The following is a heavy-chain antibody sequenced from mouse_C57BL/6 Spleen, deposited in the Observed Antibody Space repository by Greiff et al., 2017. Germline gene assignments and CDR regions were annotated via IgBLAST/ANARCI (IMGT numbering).Heavy chain of an antibody. CDR2: INPYNGGT. J-gene: IGHJ4*01. V-gene: IGHV1-19*01. Sequence: VQLQQSGPVLVKPGASVKMSCKASGYTFTDYYMNWVKQSPGKSLEWIGVINPYNGGTSYNQKFKGKATLTVDKSSSTAYMELNSLTSEDSAVYYCARSPFERAMDYWGQGTSVTVSS. CDR3: ARSPFERAMDY. CDR1: GYTFTDYY.